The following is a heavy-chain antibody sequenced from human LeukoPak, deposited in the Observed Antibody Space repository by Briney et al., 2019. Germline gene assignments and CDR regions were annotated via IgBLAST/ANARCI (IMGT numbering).Heavy chain of an antibody. CDR1: GYSFTSYW. V-gene: IGHV5-51*01. CDR2: IYPGDSDT. CDR3: ARRYCTGTRCLDT. D-gene: IGHD2-8*02. Sequence: GESLKISCKGSGYSFTSYWIGWVRQMPGKGLEWMGIIYPGDSDTRYSPSFQGQVTISADKSISAAYLQWSSLKASDTAMYYCARRYCTGTRCLDTWGQGTMVTVSS. J-gene: IGHJ3*02.